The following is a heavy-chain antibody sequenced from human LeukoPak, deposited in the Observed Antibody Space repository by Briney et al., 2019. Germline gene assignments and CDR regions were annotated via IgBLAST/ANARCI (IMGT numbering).Heavy chain of an antibody. CDR3: ARDPYYGSGL. D-gene: IGHD3-10*01. V-gene: IGHV4-59*01. Sequence: PSETLSLTCTVSGDSISSYYWSWIRQPPGKGLEWIGYIYYSGSINYNPSLKSRVTISVDTSKNQFSLKLSSVTAADTAVYYCARDPYYGSGLWGQGTLVTVSS. CDR1: GDSISSYY. J-gene: IGHJ4*02. CDR2: IYYSGSI.